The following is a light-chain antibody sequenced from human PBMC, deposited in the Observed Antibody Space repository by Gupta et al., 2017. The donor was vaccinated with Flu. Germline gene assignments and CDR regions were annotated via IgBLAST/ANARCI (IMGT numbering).Light chain of an antibody. CDR3: AAWDDSLKGVL. Sequence: QSVLTQPPPASGLPAQRVTLACSGSSSNIGSNTVNWYQLLPGMAPKLLIYRNNQRPSGVPDRFSGSKSGTSASLAISGLQAEDEAVYYWAAWDDSLKGVLFGGGTKVTAL. J-gene: IGLJ2*01. CDR2: RNN. CDR1: SSNIGSNT. V-gene: IGLV1-44*01.